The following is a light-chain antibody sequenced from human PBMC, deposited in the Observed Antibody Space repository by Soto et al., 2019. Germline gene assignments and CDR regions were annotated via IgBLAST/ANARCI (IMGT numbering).Light chain of an antibody. V-gene: IGLV1-47*01. CDR3: AAWDDSLSGRV. CDR2: RNN. CDR1: SSNIGSNY. Sequence: QSVLTQPPSASGTPGQRVTISCSGSSSNIGSNYVYWYQQLPGTAPKLLIYRNNQRPSGVPDRFSGSNYGTSASLAISGLRSEDEADYYCAAWDDSLSGRVFGGGTKLTVL. J-gene: IGLJ3*02.